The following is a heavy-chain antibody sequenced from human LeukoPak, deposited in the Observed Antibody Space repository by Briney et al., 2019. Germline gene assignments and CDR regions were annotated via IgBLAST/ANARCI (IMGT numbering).Heavy chain of an antibody. D-gene: IGHD2-2*01. J-gene: IGHJ3*02. Sequence: GGCLRLSCAGPGVDFSSDSMNWVRQAPGKRGGGGSYISSSSGTINYADAVKGRFTISRNNAKNSLYLQMNSLRAEDTAVYYCARVFVPAASEDAFDIWGQGTMVTVSS. CDR1: GVDFSSDS. CDR3: ARVFVPAASEDAFDI. CDR2: ISSSSGTI. V-gene: IGHV3-48*01.